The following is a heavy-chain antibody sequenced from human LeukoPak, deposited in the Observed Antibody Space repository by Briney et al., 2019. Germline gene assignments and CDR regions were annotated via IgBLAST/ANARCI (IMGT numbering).Heavy chain of an antibody. Sequence: GGSLRLSCAASGFTVSSNYMSWVRQAPGKGLEWVSVIYSGGSTYYADSVKGGFTISRDNSKNTLYLQMNSLRAEDTAVYYCARDYWFWYSGSDRIPFDYWGQGTLVTVSS. D-gene: IGHD1-26*01. J-gene: IGHJ4*02. CDR2: IYSGGST. CDR1: GFTVSSNY. CDR3: ARDYWFWYSGSDRIPFDY. V-gene: IGHV3-66*01.